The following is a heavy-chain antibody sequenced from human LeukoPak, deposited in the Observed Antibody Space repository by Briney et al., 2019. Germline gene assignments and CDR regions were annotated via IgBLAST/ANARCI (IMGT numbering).Heavy chain of an antibody. Sequence: GGSLRLSCTASGFTFSSYWMSWVRQAPGKGLEWVANIKQDGSEKFYVDSVEGRFTISRDNAKNSLYLQMNSLRAEDTAVYYCARDPGIPAAGTVGYFDYWGQGTLVTVSS. J-gene: IGHJ4*02. V-gene: IGHV3-7*01. CDR1: GFTFSSYW. CDR3: ARDPGIPAAGTVGYFDY. CDR2: IKQDGSEK. D-gene: IGHD6-13*01.